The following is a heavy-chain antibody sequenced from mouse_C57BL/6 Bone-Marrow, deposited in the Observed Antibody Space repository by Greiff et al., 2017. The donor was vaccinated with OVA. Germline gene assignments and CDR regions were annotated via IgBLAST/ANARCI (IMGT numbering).Heavy chain of an antibody. CDR2: INPNNGGT. Sequence: EVQLQQSGPELVKPGASVKMSCKASGYTFTDYNMHWVKQSHGKSLEWIGYINPNNGGTSYNQKFKGKATLTVNKSSSTSYMELRSLTSEASAVYYCASHGCYYGSSSVDYWGQGTTLTVSS. D-gene: IGHD1-1*01. CDR3: ASHGCYYGSSSVDY. CDR1: GYTFTDYN. J-gene: IGHJ2*01. V-gene: IGHV1-22*01.